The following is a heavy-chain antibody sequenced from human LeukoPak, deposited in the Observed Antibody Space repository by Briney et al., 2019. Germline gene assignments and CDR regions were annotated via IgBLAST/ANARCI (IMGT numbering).Heavy chain of an antibody. Sequence: GGSLRLSCAVSGFTFSSYSMNWVRQAPGKGLEWVSYISRSSSTMYCADSVKGRFTISRDNAKNSLYLQMNSLRAEDTAVYYCARGDSGSYFYFDYWGQGTLVTVSS. D-gene: IGHD1-26*01. CDR1: GFTFSSYS. J-gene: IGHJ4*02. CDR2: ISRSSSTM. CDR3: ARGDSGSYFYFDY. V-gene: IGHV3-48*04.